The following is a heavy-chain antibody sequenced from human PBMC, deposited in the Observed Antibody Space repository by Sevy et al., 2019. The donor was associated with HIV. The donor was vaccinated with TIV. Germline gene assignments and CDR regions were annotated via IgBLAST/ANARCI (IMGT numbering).Heavy chain of an antibody. V-gene: IGHV3-23*01. CDR1: GFSFSTYA. J-gene: IGHJ4*02. CDR3: GEVLIFGVGGFYDY. Sequence: GGSLRLSCAASGFSFSTYAMTWVRQAPGKGLEWVSGISGSGTSTYYTDSVKGRFTISRDNSKNTVYLQMNNLRAEDTGVFYCGEVLIFGVGGFYDYWGQGTLVTVSS. D-gene: IGHD3-3*01. CDR2: ISGSGTST.